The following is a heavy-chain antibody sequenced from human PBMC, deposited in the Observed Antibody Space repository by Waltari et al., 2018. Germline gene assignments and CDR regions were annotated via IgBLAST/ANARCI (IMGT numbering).Heavy chain of an antibody. J-gene: IGHJ4*02. CDR3: ATVLGAAPATRVT. D-gene: IGHD6-13*01. CDR2: VKTNTGHP. CDR1: GNTYNLYA. Sequence: QVQLVQSGSELKKPGASVNIPCKASGNTYNLYAINWVRQAPGQGLEWMGWVKTNTGHPSYARGFTRRFVFSVDTSVNTAFLQINSLKADDTAMYYCATVLGAAPATRVTWGQGTLVTVSS. V-gene: IGHV7-4-1*02.